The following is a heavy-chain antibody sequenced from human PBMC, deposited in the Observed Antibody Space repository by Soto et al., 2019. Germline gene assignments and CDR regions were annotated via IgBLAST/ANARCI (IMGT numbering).Heavy chain of an antibody. Sequence: PGGSLRLSCAASGFTFSNAWMSWVRQAPGKGLEWVGRIKSKTDGGTTGYAAPVKGRFTISRDDSKNTLYLQMNSLKTEDTAVYYCTARYRSGWFGRAFDIWGQGTMVTVSS. CDR2: IKSKTDGGTT. V-gene: IGHV3-15*01. CDR1: GFTFSNAW. J-gene: IGHJ3*02. CDR3: TARYRSGWFGRAFDI. D-gene: IGHD6-19*01.